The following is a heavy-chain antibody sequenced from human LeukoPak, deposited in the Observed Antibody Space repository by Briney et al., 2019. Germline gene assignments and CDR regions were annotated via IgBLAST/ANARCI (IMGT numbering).Heavy chain of an antibody. CDR1: GFTFNTYW. J-gene: IGHJ4*02. CDR3: ARDFHRRLYDSSGYYPY. V-gene: IGHV3-7*01. Sequence: TGGSLRLSCPASGFTFNTYWMSWVRQAPGKGLQWVANVRPDGREQRYVDSVKGRFTISRDNAKNSLYLQMNSLRAEDTAVYYCARDFHRRLYDSSGYYPYWGQGTLVTVSS. D-gene: IGHD3-22*01. CDR2: VRPDGREQ.